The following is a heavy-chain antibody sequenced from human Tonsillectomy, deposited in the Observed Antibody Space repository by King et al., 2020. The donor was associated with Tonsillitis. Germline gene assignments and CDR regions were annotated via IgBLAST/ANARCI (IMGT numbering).Heavy chain of an antibody. CDR1: GFIFSSFA. Sequence: VQRVVSGGGVVQPGRSLRLSCAASGFIFSSFAMHWVRQAPGKGLEWVAVISYDGGNKYYADSVKGRFTISRDNSKSTLFLQMNSLRSEDTGVYYCARAEQPINFDYWGQGTLVTVSS. CDR2: ISYDGGNK. J-gene: IGHJ4*02. V-gene: IGHV3-30*04. D-gene: IGHD6-13*01. CDR3: ARAEQPINFDY.